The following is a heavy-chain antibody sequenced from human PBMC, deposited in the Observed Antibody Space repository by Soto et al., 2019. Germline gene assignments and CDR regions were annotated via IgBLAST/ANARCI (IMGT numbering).Heavy chain of an antibody. CDR3: ARDGYSSSWSYGMDV. J-gene: IGHJ6*02. CDR1: GYTFTSYY. V-gene: IGHV1-46*01. CDR2: INPSGGST. D-gene: IGHD6-13*01. Sequence: ASVKVSCKASGYTFTSYYMHLVRQAPGQGLEWMGIINPSGGSTSYAQKFQGRVTMTRDTSTSTVYMELSSLRSEDTAVYYCARDGYSSSWSYGMDVWGQGTTVTVSS.